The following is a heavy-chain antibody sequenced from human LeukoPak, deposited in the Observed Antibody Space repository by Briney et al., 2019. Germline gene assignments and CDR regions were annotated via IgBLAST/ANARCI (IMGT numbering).Heavy chain of an antibody. CDR2: IYTSGST. V-gene: IGHV4-61*02. J-gene: IGHJ3*02. CDR3: ARVLVVVPAATFDI. D-gene: IGHD2-2*01. CDR1: GGSISSGSYY. Sequence: SETLSLTCTVSGGSISSGSYYWSWIRQPAGKGLEWIGRIYTSGSTNYNPSLKSQVTISVDTSKNQFSLKLSSVTAADTAVYYCARVLVVVPAATFDIWGQGTMVTVSS.